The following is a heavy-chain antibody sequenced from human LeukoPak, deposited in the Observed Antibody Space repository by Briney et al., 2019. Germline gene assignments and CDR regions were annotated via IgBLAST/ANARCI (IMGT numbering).Heavy chain of an antibody. CDR1: GVSICTYY. Sequence: PSGTLSPSCTVSGVSICTYYSSSSWQPPRKGLEWIGYIRYSGSANNNPSLRSRVTISIDTSKNQYSLKLSSVTAADTAVYHCARLVYDSRGYYFDYWGKGTLVTVST. V-gene: IGHV4-59*08. CDR2: IRYSGSA. J-gene: IGHJ4*02. D-gene: IGHD3-22*01. CDR3: ARLVYDSRGYYFDY.